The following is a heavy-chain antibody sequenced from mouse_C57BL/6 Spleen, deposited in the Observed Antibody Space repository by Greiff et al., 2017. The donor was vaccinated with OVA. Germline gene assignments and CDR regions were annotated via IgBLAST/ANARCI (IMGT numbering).Heavy chain of an antibody. CDR2: IYPGDGDT. J-gene: IGHJ4*01. V-gene: IGHV1-82*01. CDR1: GYAFSSSW. Sequence: QVQLKESGPELVKPGASVKISCKASGYAFSSSWMNWVKQRPGKGLEWIGRIYPGDGDTNYNGKFKGKATLTADKSSSTAYMQLSSLTSEDSAVYFCARSDEDYAMDYWGQGTSVTVSS. CDR3: ARSDEDYAMDY.